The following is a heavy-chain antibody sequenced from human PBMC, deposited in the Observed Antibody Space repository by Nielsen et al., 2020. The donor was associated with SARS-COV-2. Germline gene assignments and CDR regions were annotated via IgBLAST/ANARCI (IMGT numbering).Heavy chain of an antibody. V-gene: IGHV4-31*03. CDR1: GASISSGGYF. J-gene: IGHJ6*02. Sequence: SETLSLTCTVSGASISSGGYFWSWIRQLPGKGLEWIGYIYFTGRTSYNPSLKSRVAMSVDTSKNQFSLDLKSVTAADTAVYYCAREASGYDHYKYGMDVWGLGATVTVSS. CDR3: AREASGYDHYKYGMDV. D-gene: IGHD5-12*01. CDR2: IYFTGRT.